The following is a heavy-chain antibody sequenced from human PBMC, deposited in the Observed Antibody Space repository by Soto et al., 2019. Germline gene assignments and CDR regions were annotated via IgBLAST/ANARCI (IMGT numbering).Heavy chain of an antibody. V-gene: IGHV1-69*08. CDR2: IIPILGIA. J-gene: IGHJ4*02. D-gene: IGHD3-22*01. CDR3: ARDSGHLYYYDSSGYYVLDY. Sequence: QVQLVQSGAEVKKPGSSVKVSCKASGGTFSSYTISWVRQAPGQGLEWMGRIIPILGIANYAQKFQGRVTNTADKSTSTPYMELSSLRSEDTAVYYCARDSGHLYYYDSSGYYVLDYWGQGTLVTVSS. CDR1: GGTFSSYT.